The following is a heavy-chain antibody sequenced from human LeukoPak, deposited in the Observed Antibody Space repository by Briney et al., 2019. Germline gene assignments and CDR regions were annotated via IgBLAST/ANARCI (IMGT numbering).Heavy chain of an antibody. J-gene: IGHJ6*02. V-gene: IGHV3-23*01. CDR3: AKNLYCGGGSCYPSALGMDV. D-gene: IGHD2-15*01. CDR1: GFTFSSYA. Sequence: GGSLRLSCAASGFTFSSYAMSWVRQAPGKGLEWVSSISGSGNRTYYADSVEGRFTISRDNSKNTLFLQMNSLRAEDTAVYYCAKNLYCGGGSCYPSALGMDVWGQGTTVTVSS. CDR2: ISGSGNRT.